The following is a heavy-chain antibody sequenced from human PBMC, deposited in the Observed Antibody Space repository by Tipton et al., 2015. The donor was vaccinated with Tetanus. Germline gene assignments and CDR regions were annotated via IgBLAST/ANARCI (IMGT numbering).Heavy chain of an antibody. J-gene: IGHJ2*01. D-gene: IGHD7-27*01. V-gene: IGHV4-30-4*01. CDR3: ARLFNWGSGYFFFDL. CDR1: GDSVSTGNFY. CDR2: IHHSGLA. Sequence: TLSLTCTVSGDSVSTGNFYWSWIRQPPGKGLEWIAFIHHSGLAFSKPSLKSRVSISIDKSKNHFSLELSSVTAADTAVYFCARLFNWGSGYFFFDLWGRGTLVTVSS.